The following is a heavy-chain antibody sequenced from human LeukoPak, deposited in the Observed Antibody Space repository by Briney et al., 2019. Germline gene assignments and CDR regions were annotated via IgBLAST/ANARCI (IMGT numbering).Heavy chain of an antibody. D-gene: IGHD5-18*01. J-gene: IGHJ4*02. Sequence: GSLRLSCAASGFTFSSYAMHWVRQAPGKGLEWVAVISYDGSNKYYADSVKGRFTISRDNSKNTLYLQMNSLRAEDTAVYYCAKAPVGDGGYSYGYGLWGGFDYWGQGTLVTVSS. V-gene: IGHV3-30*04. CDR1: GFTFSSYA. CDR2: ISYDGSNK. CDR3: AKAPVGDGGYSYGYGLWGGFDY.